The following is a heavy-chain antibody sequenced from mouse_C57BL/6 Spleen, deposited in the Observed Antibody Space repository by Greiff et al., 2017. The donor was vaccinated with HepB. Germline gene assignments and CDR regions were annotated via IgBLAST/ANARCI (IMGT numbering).Heavy chain of an antibody. CDR1: GFTFSSYG. V-gene: IGHV5-6*01. Sequence: EVMLVESGGDLVKPGGSLKLSCAASGFTFSSYGMSWVRQTPDKRLEWVATISSGGSYTYYPDSVKGRFTISRDNAKNTLYLQMSSLKSEDTAMYYCASLYGSSSAYWGQGTLVTVSA. D-gene: IGHD1-1*01. CDR3: ASLYGSSSAY. J-gene: IGHJ3*01. CDR2: ISSGGSYT.